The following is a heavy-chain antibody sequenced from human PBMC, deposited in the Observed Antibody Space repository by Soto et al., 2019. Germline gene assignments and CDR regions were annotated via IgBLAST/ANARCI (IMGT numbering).Heavy chain of an antibody. V-gene: IGHV3-30*18. D-gene: IGHD2-2*01. CDR3: AKDLVVFVSSDYGFDV. J-gene: IGHJ6*02. Sequence: QVQLVESGGGVVQPGRSLRLSCSASGYTFSSYAMHWVRQAPGKGLEWVAAISYDGGNKYYADSLMGRFTISRDNSKTTLYLQMNSLSAEDTAVYYCAKDLVVFVSSDYGFDVGGPGTTVTVSS. CDR2: ISYDGGNK. CDR1: GYTFSSYA.